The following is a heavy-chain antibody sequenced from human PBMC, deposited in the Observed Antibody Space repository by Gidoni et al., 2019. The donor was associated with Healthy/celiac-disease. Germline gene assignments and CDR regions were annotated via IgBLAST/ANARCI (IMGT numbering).Heavy chain of an antibody. V-gene: IGHV4-34*01. CDR2: ITHRGST. D-gene: IGHD6-6*01. CDR3: ARGIGIAAKPVWFDP. J-gene: IGHJ5*02. CDR1: GGSFSGYY. Sequence: QVQLQQWGAGLLKPSETLSLTCAVYGGSFSGYYWSWIRQPPGKGLEWIGEITHRGSTNYNPSLKSRVTISVDTSKNQFSLKLSSVTAADTAVYYCARGIGIAAKPVWFDPWGQGTLVTVSS.